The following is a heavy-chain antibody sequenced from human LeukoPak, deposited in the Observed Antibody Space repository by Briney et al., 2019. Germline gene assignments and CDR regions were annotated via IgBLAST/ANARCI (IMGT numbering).Heavy chain of an antibody. CDR1: GYSFTSYW. J-gene: IGHJ4*02. D-gene: IGHD5-24*01. V-gene: IGHV5-51*01. Sequence: GESLKISCKGSGYSFTSYWIGWVRQMPGKGLEWMGIIYPGDSDTRYNPSFQGRVTISAEKSISTAYLQWSSLKASDTALYYCASRKKGMATAGFDYWGQGTLVTVSS. CDR3: ASRKKGMATAGFDY. CDR2: IYPGDSDT.